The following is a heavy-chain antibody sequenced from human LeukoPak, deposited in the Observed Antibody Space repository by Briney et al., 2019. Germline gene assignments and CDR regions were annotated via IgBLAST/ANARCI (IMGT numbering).Heavy chain of an antibody. V-gene: IGHV3-30-3*01. J-gene: IGHJ4*02. CDR3: AIDPGGVVVAGCFDY. Sequence: GRSLRLSCAASGFTFSSYAMHWVRQAPGKWLEWVAVISYDGSNKYYADSVKGRFTISRDNSKNTLYLQMNSLRAEDTAVYYCAIDPGGVVVAGCFDYWGQGTLVTVSS. CDR1: GFTFSSYA. CDR2: ISYDGSNK. D-gene: IGHD2-15*01.